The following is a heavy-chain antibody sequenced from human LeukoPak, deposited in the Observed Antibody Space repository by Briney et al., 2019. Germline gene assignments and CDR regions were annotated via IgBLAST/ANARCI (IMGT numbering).Heavy chain of an antibody. CDR3: ARDPNGDYIGAFDM. V-gene: IGHV3-23*01. CDR2: IRGGGGSA. CDR1: GFTFSAYA. Sequence: GGSLRLSSTASGFTFSAYAMMWVRQAPGKGPEWVSAIRGGGGSAFYADSVKGRFTISRDNSKYTLFLQMNSLRAEDTAVYYCARDPNGDYIGAFDMWGPGTMVTVSS. D-gene: IGHD4-17*01. J-gene: IGHJ3*02.